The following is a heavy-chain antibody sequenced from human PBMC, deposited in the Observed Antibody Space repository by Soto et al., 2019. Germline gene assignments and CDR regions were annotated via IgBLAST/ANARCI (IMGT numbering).Heavy chain of an antibody. CDR1: GFTFSSYA. CDR2: ISYDGSNK. Sequence: QVQLVESGGGVVQPGRSLRLSCAASGFTFSSYAMHWVRQAPGKGLEWVAVISYDGSNKYYADSVNGRFTISRDNAKNTMYLQMHSLRAADMAVYYCARDYYRFNSGYGFSMDVWGQGTTVTVSS. V-gene: IGHV3-30-3*01. D-gene: IGHD5-12*01. J-gene: IGHJ6*02. CDR3: ARDYYRFNSGYGFSMDV.